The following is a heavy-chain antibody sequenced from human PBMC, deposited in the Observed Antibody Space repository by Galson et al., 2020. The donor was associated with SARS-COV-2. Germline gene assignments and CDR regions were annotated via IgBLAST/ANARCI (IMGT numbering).Heavy chain of an antibody. V-gene: IGHV4-39*01. CDR2: ILHSGST. J-gene: IGHJ4*02. CDR3: ARHGGYDSSGRHLDY. CDR1: GDSITSSSYY. D-gene: IGHD3-22*01. Sequence: ETSETLSLTCTVSGDSITSSSYYWGWTRQPPGKGLEWLGGILHSGSTYYSPSLKSRVTISVDTSKNQFSLKLSSVTAADTAIYYCARHGGYDSSGRHLDYWGQGSLVTVSS.